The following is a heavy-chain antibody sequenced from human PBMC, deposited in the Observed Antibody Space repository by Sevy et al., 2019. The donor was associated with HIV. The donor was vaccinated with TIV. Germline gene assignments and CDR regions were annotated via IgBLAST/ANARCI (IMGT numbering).Heavy chain of an antibody. CDR2: ISGSGGST. CDR3: AKGGIQLWLDY. CDR1: GFTFSSYA. Sequence: GGSLRLSCAASGFTFSSYAMSWVRQAPGKGLEWVSGISGSGGSTYYADSVKGRFTISRDNSKNTLDLQMNSLRAEDTAVYYCAKGGIQLWLDYWGQRTLVTVSS. V-gene: IGHV3-23*01. J-gene: IGHJ4*02. D-gene: IGHD5-18*01.